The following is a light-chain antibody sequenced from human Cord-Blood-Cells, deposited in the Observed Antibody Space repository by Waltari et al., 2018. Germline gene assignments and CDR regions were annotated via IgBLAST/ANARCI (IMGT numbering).Light chain of an antibody. CDR3: HQYNSYPYT. Sequence: DIQMTQSPSSLSASVGDRVTITCRASQCISNYLAWFQQQPAKAPKSLIYAASTLQSGVPSKFTGSGSGTDVTLPISSMQPADFATSYCHQYNSYPYTFGQGTKLEIK. CDR2: AAS. J-gene: IGKJ2*01. CDR1: QCISNY. V-gene: IGKV1-16*02.